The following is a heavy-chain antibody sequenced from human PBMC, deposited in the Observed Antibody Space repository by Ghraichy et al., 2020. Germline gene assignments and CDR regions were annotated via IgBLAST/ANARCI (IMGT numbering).Heavy chain of an antibody. V-gene: IGHV3-7*03. J-gene: IGHJ4*02. Sequence: GESLNISCAASGFTFSSYWMTWVRQTPGKGLEWVAYIKQDGSGKYYVDSVKGRFTISRDNAKNSLYLQMNSLRAEDTAVYYCASYSDAWYAASWGQGTLVTVSS. D-gene: IGHD1-26*01. CDR1: GFTFSSYW. CDR2: IKQDGSGK. CDR3: ASYSDAWYAAS.